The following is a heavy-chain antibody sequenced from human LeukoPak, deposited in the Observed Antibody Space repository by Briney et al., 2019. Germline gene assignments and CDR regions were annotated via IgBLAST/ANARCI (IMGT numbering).Heavy chain of an antibody. Sequence: SETLSLTCAVYGGSFSGYYWSWIRQPPGKGLEWIGEINHSGNTNYNPSLKSRVTISVDTSKNQFSLKLRSVTAADTAVYFCARGGGYYYYMDVSDKGTAITVSS. CDR3: ARGGGYYYYMDV. J-gene: IGHJ6*03. V-gene: IGHV4-34*01. CDR1: GGSFSGYY. D-gene: IGHD3-16*01. CDR2: INHSGNT.